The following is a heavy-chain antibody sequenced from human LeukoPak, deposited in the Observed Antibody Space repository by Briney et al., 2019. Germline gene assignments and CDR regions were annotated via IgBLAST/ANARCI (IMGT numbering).Heavy chain of an antibody. CDR1: GFTFSSFW. CDR2: IKQDGSEK. CDR3: ARGFQSPNWFDP. V-gene: IGHV3-7*01. Sequence: PGGSLRLSCAASGFTFSSFWMNWVRQAPGKGLEWVANIKQDGSEKYYVDSVKGRFTISRDNAKESPYLQMNSLRAEDTAVYYCARGFQSPNWFDPWGQGTLVTVSS. J-gene: IGHJ5*02.